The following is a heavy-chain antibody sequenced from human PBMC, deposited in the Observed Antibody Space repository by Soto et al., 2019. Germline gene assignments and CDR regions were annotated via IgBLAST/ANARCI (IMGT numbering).Heavy chain of an antibody. D-gene: IGHD4-17*01. CDR1: GFTFDDYA. CDR2: ISWNSGSI. J-gene: IGHJ6*03. V-gene: IGHV3-9*01. Sequence: GGSLRLSCAASGFTFDDYAMHWVRQAPGKGLEWVSGISWNSGSIGYADSVKGRFTISRDNAKNSLYLQMNSLRAEDTALYYCAKDMGPTVTNSWMHAWGKGTTVTVS. CDR3: AKDMGPTVTNSWMHA.